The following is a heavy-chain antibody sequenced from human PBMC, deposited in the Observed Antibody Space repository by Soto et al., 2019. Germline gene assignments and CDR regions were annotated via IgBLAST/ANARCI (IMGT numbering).Heavy chain of an antibody. CDR2: IYYSGST. Sequence: SETLSHTCTVSGGSISSYYWSLIRQPPGKGLEWIGYIYYSGSTNYNPPLKSRVTISVDTSKNQFSLKLSSVTAADTAVYYCARQGGLAYNWFDPWGQGTLVTVSS. D-gene: IGHD6-19*01. V-gene: IGHV4-59*08. CDR3: ARQGGLAYNWFDP. J-gene: IGHJ5*02. CDR1: GGSISSYY.